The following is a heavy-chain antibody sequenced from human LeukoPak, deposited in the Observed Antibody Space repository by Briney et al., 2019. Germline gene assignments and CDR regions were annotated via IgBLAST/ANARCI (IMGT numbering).Heavy chain of an antibody. CDR1: GLTFNNNY. CDR3: MTAAGYNFGQY. J-gene: IGHJ4*02. Sequence: GGSLRHSCAASGLTFNNNYMNWVRQAPGKGLEWVSALYIGGNTYYADSVRGRFTISRDNSKNTLYLQMNSLRAEDTAIYYCMTAAGYNFGQYWGQGTLVTVSS. V-gene: IGHV3-53*01. D-gene: IGHD5-18*01. CDR2: LYIGGNT.